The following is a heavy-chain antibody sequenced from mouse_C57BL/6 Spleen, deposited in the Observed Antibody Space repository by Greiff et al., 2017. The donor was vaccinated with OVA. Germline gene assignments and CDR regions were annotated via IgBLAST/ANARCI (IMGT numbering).Heavy chain of an antibody. CDR2: INPSSGYT. Sequence: QVQLKQSGAELAKPGASVKLSCKASGYTFPSYWMHWVKQRPGQGLEWIGYINPSSGYTKYNQKFKDNATVTADKSSSTAYMQLSSLTYEDSAVYYCARGGDYPYYYAMDYWGQGTSVTVSS. J-gene: IGHJ4*01. V-gene: IGHV1-7*01. D-gene: IGHD2-4*01. CDR3: ARGGDYPYYYAMDY. CDR1: GYTFPSYW.